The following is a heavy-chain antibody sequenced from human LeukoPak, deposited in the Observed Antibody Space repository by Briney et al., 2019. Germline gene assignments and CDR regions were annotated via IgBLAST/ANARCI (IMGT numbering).Heavy chain of an antibody. V-gene: IGHV4-34*01. CDR1: GGSLSGYY. CDR2: NNDSGST. D-gene: IGHD5-12*01. CDR3: ARDHSGYDPYFDY. J-gene: IGHJ4*02. Sequence: PSETLSLTCGVYGGSLSGYYWSWVRQPPGKGLEWIAENNDSGSTNSNPSLKSRVTMSVDTSKNQFSLKLSSVTAADTAVYYCARDHSGYDPYFDYWGQGTLVTVSS.